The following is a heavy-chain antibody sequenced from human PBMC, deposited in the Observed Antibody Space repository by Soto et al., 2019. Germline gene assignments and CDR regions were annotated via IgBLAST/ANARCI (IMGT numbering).Heavy chain of an antibody. CDR1: GFTFSSYA. J-gene: IGHJ4*02. V-gene: IGHV3-23*01. D-gene: IGHD2-21*02. Sequence: GGSLRLSCAASGFTFSSYAMSWVRQTPGKGLEWVSTLSGSDGTTYYADSVKGQFTISRDKSNNEFSLNLKSVTAADTAVYYCATLPPRIVVMTLPFPSWGQGTLVTVSS. CDR3: ATLPPRIVVMTLPFPS. CDR2: LSGSDGTT.